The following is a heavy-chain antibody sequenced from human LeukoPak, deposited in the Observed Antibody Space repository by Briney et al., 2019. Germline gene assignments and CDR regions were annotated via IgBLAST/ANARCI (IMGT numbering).Heavy chain of an antibody. CDR2: IYYSGST. Sequence: SETLSLTCTVSGGSISSYYWSWIWQPPGKGLEWIGYIYYSGSTNYNPSLKSRVTISVDTSKNQFSLKLSSVTAADTAVYYCAAYYYDSSGYYYIPFWGQGTLVTVSS. CDR1: GGSISSYY. D-gene: IGHD3-22*01. V-gene: IGHV4-59*01. J-gene: IGHJ4*02. CDR3: AAYYYDSSGYYYIPF.